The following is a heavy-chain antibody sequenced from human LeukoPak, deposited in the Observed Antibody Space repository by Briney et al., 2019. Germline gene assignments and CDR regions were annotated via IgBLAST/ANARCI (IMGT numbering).Heavy chain of an antibody. V-gene: IGHV1-3*01. D-gene: IGHD3-9*01. Sequence: ASVKVSYKASGYTFTNSAIHWVRQAPGQRLEWMGWINAGNGNTKYSQKFQGRVTITRDTSASTAYMELSSLRSEDTAVYYCARRYDILTGSDYWGQGTLVTVSS. J-gene: IGHJ4*02. CDR3: ARRYDILTGSDY. CDR2: INAGNGNT. CDR1: GYTFTNSA.